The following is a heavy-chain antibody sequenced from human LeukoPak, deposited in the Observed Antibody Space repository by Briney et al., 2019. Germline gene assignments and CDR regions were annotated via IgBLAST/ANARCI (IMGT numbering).Heavy chain of an antibody. D-gene: IGHD5-18*01. J-gene: IGHJ4*02. CDR1: GFTFSSYS. V-gene: IGHV3-21*01. CDR3: SAMDTAMVNY. Sequence: GGSLRLSCAASGFTFSSYSMNWVRQAPGKGLEWASSISSSSSYIYYADSVKGRFTISRDNAKNSLYLQMNSLRAEDTAVYYCSAMDTAMVNYWGQGTLVTVSS. CDR2: ISSSSSYI.